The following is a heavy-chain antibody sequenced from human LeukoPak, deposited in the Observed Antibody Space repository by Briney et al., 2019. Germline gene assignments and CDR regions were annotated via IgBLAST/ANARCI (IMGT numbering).Heavy chain of an antibody. CDR1: GGSISGSSYY. CDR3: ARPQRYSNYALDY. V-gene: IGHV4-39*01. Sequence: SETLSPTCTVSGGSISGSSYYWGWIRQPPGKGLEWIGSIYYSGSTYYKPSLKSRVTMSVDTSKNQFSLKLSSVTAADTAVYYYARPQRYSNYALDYWGQGTLVTVSS. J-gene: IGHJ4*02. CDR2: IYYSGST. D-gene: IGHD4-11*01.